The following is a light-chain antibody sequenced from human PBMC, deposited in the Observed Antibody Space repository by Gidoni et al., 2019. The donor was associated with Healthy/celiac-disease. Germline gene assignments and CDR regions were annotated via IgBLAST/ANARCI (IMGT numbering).Light chain of an antibody. CDR2: RNN. Sequence: QSVLTQPPSPSGTPGQRVTISCSGSSSNIGSNYGYWYQQLPGTAPKLLIYRNNQRPSGVPDRFSGSKSGTSASLAISVLRSEDEADYYCAAWDDSLSGRVFGTGTKVTVL. J-gene: IGLJ1*01. CDR3: AAWDDSLSGRV. V-gene: IGLV1-47*01. CDR1: SSNIGSNY.